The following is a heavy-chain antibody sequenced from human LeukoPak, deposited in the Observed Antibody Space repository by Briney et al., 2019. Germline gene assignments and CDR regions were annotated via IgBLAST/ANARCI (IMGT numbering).Heavy chain of an antibody. CDR2: ISSSSSYI. D-gene: IGHD2-2*02. CDR3: ARDRLYCSGTSCYTGNAFDI. J-gene: IGHJ3*02. Sequence: GGSLRLSCAASGFTFSSYSMNWVRQAPGKGLELVSSISSSSSYIYYADSMKGRFTISRDNAKNSLHLQMNSLTVEDTAVYYCARDRLYCSGTSCYTGNAFDIWGQGTMVTVSS. V-gene: IGHV3-21*01. CDR1: GFTFSSYS.